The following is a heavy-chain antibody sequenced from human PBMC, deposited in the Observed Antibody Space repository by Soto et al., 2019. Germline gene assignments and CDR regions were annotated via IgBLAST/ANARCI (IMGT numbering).Heavy chain of an antibody. V-gene: IGHV3-48*02. D-gene: IGHD5-18*01. CDR3: ARDSGYSYGPLDY. CDR1: GFTFSSYS. Sequence: EVQLVESGGGLVQPGGSLRLSCAASGFTFSSYSMNWVRQAPGKGLEWVSYISSSSSTIYYADSVKGRFTISRDNAKNSLYRQMNGLRDEDTAVYYCARDSGYSYGPLDYWGQGTLVTVSS. J-gene: IGHJ4*02. CDR2: ISSSSSTI.